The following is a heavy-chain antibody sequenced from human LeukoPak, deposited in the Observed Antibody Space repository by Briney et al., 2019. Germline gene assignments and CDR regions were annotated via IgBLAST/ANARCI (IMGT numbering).Heavy chain of an antibody. CDR1: GYTFTSYY. Sequence: GASVKASCKASGYTFTSYYMHWVRQAPGQGLEWMGIINPSGGSTSYAQKFQGRVTMTRDTSTSTVYMELSSLRSEDTAVYYCARGPEGYYGSGSYVGYWGQGTLVTVSS. D-gene: IGHD3-10*01. CDR3: ARGPEGYYGSGSYVGY. J-gene: IGHJ4*02. V-gene: IGHV1-46*01. CDR2: INPSGGST.